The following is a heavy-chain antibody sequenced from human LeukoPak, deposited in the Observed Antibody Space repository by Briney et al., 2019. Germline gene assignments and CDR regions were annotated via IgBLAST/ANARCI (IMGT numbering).Heavy chain of an antibody. V-gene: IGHV3-23*01. CDR1: GFTFSCYA. CDR3: ATPPSTVTTAY. J-gene: IGHJ4*02. D-gene: IGHD4-17*01. Sequence: GRSLGLSCAASGFTFSCYALSWVRPAPGKGLGGVSAISGSGGSTYYADSVKGRFTISRDNSKNTLYLQMNSLRAEDTAVYYCATPPSTVTTAYWGQGTLVTVSS. CDR2: ISGSGGST.